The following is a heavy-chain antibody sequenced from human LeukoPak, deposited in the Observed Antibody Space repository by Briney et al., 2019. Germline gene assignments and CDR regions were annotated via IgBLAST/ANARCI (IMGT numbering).Heavy chain of an antibody. CDR3: ARDLCSVEPAAPCYYFDY. CDR1: GYTFTNYG. D-gene: IGHD2-2*01. Sequence: ASVKVSCKASGYTFTNYGISWVRQAPGQGLEWMGWISGYKGNTIYAQKLQGRVTMTTDTSTSTAYMELRSLRSDDTAVYYCARDLCSVEPAAPCYYFDYWGQGTLVTVSS. CDR2: ISGYKGNT. V-gene: IGHV1-18*01. J-gene: IGHJ4*02.